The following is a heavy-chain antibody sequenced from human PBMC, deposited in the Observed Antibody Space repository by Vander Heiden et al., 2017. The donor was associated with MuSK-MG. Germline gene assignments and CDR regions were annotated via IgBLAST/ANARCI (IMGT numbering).Heavy chain of an antibody. J-gene: IGHJ6*03. CDR2: IYYSGST. CDR1: GGSISSRRYS. Sequence: QLQLQESGPGLVQPSATLSLTCTVSGGSISSRRYSWGWIRQPPGKGLEWIGSIYYSGSTYYNPSLKSRVTISVDTSKNQFSLKLSSVTAADTAVYYCARRRKGVLPYYYYYMDVWGKGTTGTVAS. CDR3: ARRRKGVLPYYYYYMDV. V-gene: IGHV4-39*01. D-gene: IGHD3-10*01.